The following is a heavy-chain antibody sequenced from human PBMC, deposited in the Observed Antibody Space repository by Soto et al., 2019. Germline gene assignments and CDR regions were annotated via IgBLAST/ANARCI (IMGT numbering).Heavy chain of an antibody. V-gene: IGHV4-39*01. J-gene: IGHJ4*02. CDR3: ARVATMVRGVIDY. D-gene: IGHD3-10*01. CDR2: IYYSGST. CDR1: GGSISSSSYY. Sequence: SETLSLTCTVSGGSISSSSYYWGWIRQPPGKGLEWIGSIYYSGSTYYNQSLKSRVTISVDTSKNQFSMKLSSVTAADTAVYYCARVATMVRGVIDYWGQGTLVTVSS.